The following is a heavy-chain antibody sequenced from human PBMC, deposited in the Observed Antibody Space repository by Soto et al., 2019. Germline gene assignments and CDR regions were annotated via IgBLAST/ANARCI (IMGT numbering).Heavy chain of an antibody. J-gene: IGHJ4*02. V-gene: IGHV4-34*01. D-gene: IGHD4-17*01. CDR3: ARVLGYGDYIYYFVH. Sequence: SSETLSLTCAVYGGSFSGYYWSWIRQPPGKGLEWIGEINHSGSTNYNPSLKSRVTISVDTSKNQFSLKLSSVTAADTAVYYCARVLGYGDYIYYFVHWGQGTRVTVSS. CDR2: INHSGST. CDR1: GGSFSGYY.